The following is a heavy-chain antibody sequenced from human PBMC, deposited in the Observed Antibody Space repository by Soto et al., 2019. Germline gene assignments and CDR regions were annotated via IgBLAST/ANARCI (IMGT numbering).Heavy chain of an antibody. CDR2: INAGNGNT. V-gene: IGHV1-3*05. J-gene: IGHJ4*02. Sequence: QVQLVQSGAEEKKPGASVKVSCKASGYTFTSYAMHWVRQAPGQRLEWMGWINAGNGNTKYSHKFQGRVTITRGTSASTANMELSSLRSEDTAVYYCARAVAVPADFDYWGQGTLVTVSS. CDR3: ARAVAVPADFDY. D-gene: IGHD6-19*01. CDR1: GYTFTSYA.